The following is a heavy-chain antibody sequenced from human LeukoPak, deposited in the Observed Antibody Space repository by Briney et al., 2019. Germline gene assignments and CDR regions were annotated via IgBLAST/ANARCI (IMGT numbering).Heavy chain of an antibody. Sequence: PSGTLSLTCTVSGEYISNYYWSWIRQDPGKGLEWIGYTFYTGDTKYNPSLKSRVTISVDSSRRQFSLRLSSVTAADTAMYYCARSGYGEYGYGLDVWGQGTTVTVFS. D-gene: IGHD4-17*01. CDR3: ARSGYGEYGYGLDV. V-gene: IGHV4-59*08. CDR1: GEYISNYY. CDR2: TFYTGDT. J-gene: IGHJ6*02.